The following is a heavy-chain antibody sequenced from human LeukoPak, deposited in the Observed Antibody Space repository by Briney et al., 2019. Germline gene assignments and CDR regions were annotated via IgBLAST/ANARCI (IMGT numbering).Heavy chain of an antibody. CDR2: IYTSGST. D-gene: IGHD6-13*01. CDR3: ARERIAAAGTWANYYYYYGMDV. CDR1: GGSISSYY. Sequence: PSETLSLTCTVSGGSISSYYWSWIRQPPGKGLEWIGRIYTSGSTNYNPSLKSRVTMSVDTSKNQFSLKLSSVTAADTAVYYCARERIAAAGTWANYYYYYGMDVWGQGTTVTVSS. V-gene: IGHV4-4*07. J-gene: IGHJ6*02.